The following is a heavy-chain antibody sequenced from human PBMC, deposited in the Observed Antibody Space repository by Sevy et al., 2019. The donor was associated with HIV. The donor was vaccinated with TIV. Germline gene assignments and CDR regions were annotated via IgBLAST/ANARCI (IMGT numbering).Heavy chain of an antibody. Sequence: ASVKVSCKASGYTFTSYGISWVRHAPGQGLEWMGWISAYNGNTNYAQKLQGRVTMTTDTSTSTAYMELRSLRSDDTAVYYCARHGNSVWLTDAFDIWGQGTMVTVSS. D-gene: IGHD2-21*01. CDR1: GYTFTSYG. V-gene: IGHV1-18*01. CDR2: ISAYNGNT. CDR3: ARHGNSVWLTDAFDI. J-gene: IGHJ3*02.